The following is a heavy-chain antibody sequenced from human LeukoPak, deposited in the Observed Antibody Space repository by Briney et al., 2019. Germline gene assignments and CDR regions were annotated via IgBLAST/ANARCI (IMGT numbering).Heavy chain of an antibody. V-gene: IGHV3-30*02. CDR2: VRYDGSNK. Sequence: PGGSLRLSCAASGFTFSNFGMHWVRQAPGKGLEWVAFVRYDGSNKYYADSVKGRFTISRDNSKNTLYLQMNSLRAEDTAVYYCAKTSPVWGNYRPLFDYWGQGTLVTVSS. CDR3: AKTSPVWGNYRPLFDY. CDR1: GFTFSNFG. J-gene: IGHJ4*02. D-gene: IGHD3-16*02.